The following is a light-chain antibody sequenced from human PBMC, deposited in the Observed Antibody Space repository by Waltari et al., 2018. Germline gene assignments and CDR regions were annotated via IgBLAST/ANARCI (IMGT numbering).Light chain of an antibody. J-gene: IGLJ2*01. V-gene: IGLV3-25*03. CDR2: KDT. CDR1: GLTKKY. CDR3: PSSDNRSNVI. Sequence: SDELTQPPSVSVAPGQTARHPCYGDGLTKKYAYWYQQMPGQDPLLVIYKDTERPSGVPERFSGSSSGNTVTLTISGVQAEDESHYYCPSSDNRSNVIFGGGTKMTVL.